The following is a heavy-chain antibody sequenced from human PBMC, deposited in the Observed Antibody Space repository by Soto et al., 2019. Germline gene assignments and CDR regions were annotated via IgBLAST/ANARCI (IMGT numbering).Heavy chain of an antibody. CDR3: ARIRPKRIGSGWFVFDY. D-gene: IGHD6-19*01. V-gene: IGHV2-70*04. J-gene: IGHJ4*02. CDR2: IDWDDDK. CDR1: GFSLSTSGMR. Sequence: SCPTLVNPTQTLTLTCTFSGFSLSTSGMRVSWIRQPPGKALEWLARIDWDDDKFYSTSLKTRLTISKDTSKNQVVLTMTNMDPVDTATYYCARIRPKRIGSGWFVFDYWGQGTMVTVSS.